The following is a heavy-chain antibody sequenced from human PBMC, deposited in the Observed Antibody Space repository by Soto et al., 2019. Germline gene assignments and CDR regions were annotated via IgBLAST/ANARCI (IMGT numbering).Heavy chain of an antibody. Sequence: PSETLSLTCFVSGGSVTSHHWSWIRQFPGQGLQWIAYTSYTGNTNYNPSLQSRVTISLDTSKNQLSLKLTSMSAEDTAVYHCAKNQGVELVPLATVDWFDPWGQGSVVTVSS. J-gene: IGHJ5*02. D-gene: IGHD1-26*01. CDR3: AKNQGVELVPLATVDWFDP. V-gene: IGHV4-59*02. CDR2: TSYTGNT. CDR1: GGSVTSHH.